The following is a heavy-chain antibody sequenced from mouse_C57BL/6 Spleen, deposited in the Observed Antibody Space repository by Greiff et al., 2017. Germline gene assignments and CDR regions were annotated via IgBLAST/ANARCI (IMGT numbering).Heavy chain of an antibody. CDR1: GYTFTSYW. CDR3: ARYAAQALPY. J-gene: IGHJ2*01. D-gene: IGHD3-2*02. Sequence: VQLQQPGAELVRPGSSVKLSCKASGYTFTSYWMHWVKQRPIQGLEWIGNIDPSDSETHYNQKFKDKATLPVDTSSSTAYMQLSSLTSEDSAVYYCARYAAQALPYWGQGTTLTVSS. V-gene: IGHV1-52*01. CDR2: IDPSDSET.